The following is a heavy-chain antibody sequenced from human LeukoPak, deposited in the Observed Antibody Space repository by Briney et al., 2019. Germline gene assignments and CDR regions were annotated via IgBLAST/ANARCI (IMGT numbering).Heavy chain of an antibody. Sequence: GGSLRLSCAASGFTFSSYAMSWVRQAPGKGLEWVSAISGSGGSTYYADSVKGRFTISRDNSKNTLYLQMNSLRAEDTAVYYCAPSEADILTGYYGGPFDYWGQGTLVTVSS. J-gene: IGHJ4*02. CDR2: ISGSGGST. V-gene: IGHV3-23*01. CDR1: GFTFSSYA. CDR3: APSEADILTGYYGGPFDY. D-gene: IGHD3-9*01.